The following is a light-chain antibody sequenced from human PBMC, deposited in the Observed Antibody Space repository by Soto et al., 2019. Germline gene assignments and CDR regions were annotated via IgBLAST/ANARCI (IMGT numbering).Light chain of an antibody. Sequence: QSVLTQPASVPGSPGQSITISCTGTSSDVGGYNYVSWYQQHPGKAPKLMIYEVSNRPSGVSNRFSGSKSGNTASLTISGLQAEDEADYYCFSYASSSTWVFGGGTKLTVL. J-gene: IGLJ3*02. V-gene: IGLV2-14*01. CDR3: FSYASSSTWV. CDR2: EVS. CDR1: SSDVGGYNY.